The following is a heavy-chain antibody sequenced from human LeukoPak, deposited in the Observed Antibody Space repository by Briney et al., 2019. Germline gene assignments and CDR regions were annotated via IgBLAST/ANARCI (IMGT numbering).Heavy chain of an antibody. CDR3: ARDRAPTIAAHSPEYDY. CDR1: GFTFSNYS. CDR2: ISSSGRYK. D-gene: IGHD6-13*01. Sequence: GGSLRLSCAASGFTFSNYSMNWVRQAPGKGLEWVSSISSSGRYKYYEDSVKGRFTISRDNAKNSLYLQMNSLRAEDTAVYYCARDRAPTIAAHSPEYDYWGQGTLVTVSS. V-gene: IGHV3-21*01. J-gene: IGHJ4*02.